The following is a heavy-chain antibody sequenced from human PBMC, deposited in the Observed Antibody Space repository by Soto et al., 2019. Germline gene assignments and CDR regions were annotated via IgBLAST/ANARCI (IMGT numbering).Heavy chain of an antibody. J-gene: IGHJ6*02. D-gene: IGHD1-7*01. CDR1: GFTFSSYA. CDR3: ASERAPNWNYGHGMDV. V-gene: IGHV3-30-3*01. Sequence: QVQLVESGGGVVQPGRSLRLSCAASGFTFSSYAMHWVRQAPGKGLEWVAVISYDGSNKYYEDTVKGRFTISRDNSTNTLYLQINSPRAEDTAVYYCASERAPNWNYGHGMDVWGPGTTVTVSS. CDR2: ISYDGSNK.